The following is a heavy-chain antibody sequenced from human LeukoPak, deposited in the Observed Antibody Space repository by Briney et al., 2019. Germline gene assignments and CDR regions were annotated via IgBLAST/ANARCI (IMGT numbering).Heavy chain of an antibody. CDR2: ISGSGSDT. J-gene: IGHJ4*02. D-gene: IGHD6-13*01. CDR3: ARVGSIAAAGTPDY. Sequence: GGSLRLSCAASGFFFSDYYMTWIRQAPGKGLEWISYISGSGSDTNYADSVKGRFTTSRDNAKNSLYLQMNSLRAEDTAVYYCARVGSIAAAGTPDYWGQGTLVTVSS. V-gene: IGHV3-11*06. CDR1: GFFFSDYY.